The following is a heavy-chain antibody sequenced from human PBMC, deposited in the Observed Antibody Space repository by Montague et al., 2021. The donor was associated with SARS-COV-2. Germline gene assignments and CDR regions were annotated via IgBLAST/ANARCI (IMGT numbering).Heavy chain of an antibody. J-gene: IGHJ3*02. CDR3: SRIGGGGSWYSKGFDI. V-gene: IGHV2-70*11. CDR2: IDSDDDK. D-gene: IGHD2-15*01. CDR1: GFSLSTSGMC. Sequence: PALVKPTQTLTLTCTSSGFSLSTSGMCVSWIRQPPGKALEWLARIDSDDDKYYSTSLQTRLTISKYTSKNQVVLTMTKMDAVDTATDYCSRIGGGGSWYSKGFDIWGQGTMVTVSS.